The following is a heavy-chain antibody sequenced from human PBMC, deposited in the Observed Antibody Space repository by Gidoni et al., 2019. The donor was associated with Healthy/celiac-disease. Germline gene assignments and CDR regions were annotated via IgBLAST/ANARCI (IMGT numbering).Heavy chain of an antibody. J-gene: IGHJ6*02. CDR1: GFTFRTYS. CDR2: ISSSSSYI. D-gene: IGHD6-19*01. CDR3: ARDQLRAGYYYYYGMDV. V-gene: IGHV3-21*01. Sequence: EVQLVESGGGLVKPGGSLRLSCAASGFTFRTYSMNWVRQAPGKWLEWVSSISSSSSYIYYADSVKGRFTISRDNAKNSLYLQMNSLRAEDTAVYYCARDQLRAGYYYYYGMDVWGQGTTVTVSS.